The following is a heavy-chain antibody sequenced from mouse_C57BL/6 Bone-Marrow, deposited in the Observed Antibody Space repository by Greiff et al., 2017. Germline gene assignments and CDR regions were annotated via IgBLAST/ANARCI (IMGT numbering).Heavy chain of an antibody. CDR1: GYTFTSYW. V-gene: IGHV1-52*01. CDR3: ARTPRHYRNYDSMDD. D-gene: IGHD1-2*01. J-gene: IGHJ4*01. Sequence: QVQLQQPGAELVRPGSSVKLSCKASGYTFTSYWMHWVKQRPIHGLEWIGNIEPSDSETNYNQKFKDKATLTVDKSSSTAYMQLRSLTPEDSAFYYYARTPRHYRNYDSMDDWGQGTSVTVSS. CDR2: IEPSDSET.